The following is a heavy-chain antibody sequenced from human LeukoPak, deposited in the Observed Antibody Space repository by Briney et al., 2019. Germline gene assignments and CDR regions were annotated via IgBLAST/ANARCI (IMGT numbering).Heavy chain of an antibody. CDR2: IWYDGSNK. CDR1: GFTFSSYG. Sequence: GGSLRLSCVASGFTFSSYGMHWVRQAPGKGLEWVAVIWYDGSNKYYADSVKGRFTISRDNSKNTLYLQMNSLRAEDTAVYYCARERAGYPVDYWGQGTLVTVSS. J-gene: IGHJ4*02. CDR3: ARERAGYPVDY. V-gene: IGHV3-33*08. D-gene: IGHD3-9*01.